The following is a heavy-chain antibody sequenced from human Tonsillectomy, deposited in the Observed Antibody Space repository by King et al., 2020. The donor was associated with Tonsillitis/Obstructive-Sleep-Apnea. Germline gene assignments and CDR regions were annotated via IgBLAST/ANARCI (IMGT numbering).Heavy chain of an antibody. J-gene: IGHJ3*02. CDR2: IYYSGSA. CDR3: ARDMVLEAGGDAFDI. CDR1: GGSISSYY. V-gene: IGHV4-59*01. D-gene: IGHD2-8*01. Sequence: VQLQESGPGLVKPSETLSLTCTVSGGSISSYYWSWIRQPPGKGLEWIGYIYYSGSANYNPSLKSRVTMSVDRPKNHFSLKLSSVTAADTAVYYCARDMVLEAGGDAFDIWGQGTMVTVSS.